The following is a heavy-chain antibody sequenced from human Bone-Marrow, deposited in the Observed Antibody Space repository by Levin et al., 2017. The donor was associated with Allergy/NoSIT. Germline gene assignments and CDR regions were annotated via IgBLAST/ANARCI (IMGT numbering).Heavy chain of an antibody. J-gene: IGHJ5*02. V-gene: IGHV3-30*18. CDR1: GFSFSAYG. Sequence: HGESLKISCAASGFSFSAYGMHWVRQAPGKGLEWLAIISFDGNTKYYADSVKDRFTISRDNSRSMLYLQLNSLRPEDTALYYCVNFPSTSSHLGSSSWGQGTLVSVSS. CDR3: VNFPSTSSHLGSSS. D-gene: IGHD2-2*01. CDR2: ISFDGNTK.